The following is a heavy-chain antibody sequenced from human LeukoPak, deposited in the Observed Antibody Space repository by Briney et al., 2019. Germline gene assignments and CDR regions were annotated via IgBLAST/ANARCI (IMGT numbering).Heavy chain of an antibody. CDR3: AKDKGVGAIYFDY. J-gene: IGHJ4*02. V-gene: IGHV3-23*01. CDR2: ISGSGGST. Sequence: GGSLRLSCAASGFIFSSYAMSWVRQAPGKGLEWVSAISGSGGSTYYADSVKGRFTISRDNSKNTLYLQMNSLRAEDTAVYYYAKDKGVGAIYFDYWGQGTLVTVSS. D-gene: IGHD1-26*01. CDR1: GFIFSSYA.